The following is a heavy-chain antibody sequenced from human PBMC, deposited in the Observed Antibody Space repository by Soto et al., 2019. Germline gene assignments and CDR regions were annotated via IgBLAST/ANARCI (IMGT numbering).Heavy chain of an antibody. Sequence: QVQLVQSGAEVKKPGASVKVSCKASGYTFTSYDINWVRQATGQGLEWMGWMNPNSGNTGYAQKFQGRVTMNRNTSISTAYMELSSLRSEHTAVYYCARDSGYSEAVPIKYWGQGTLVTVSS. CDR1: GYTFTSYD. V-gene: IGHV1-8*01. CDR3: ARDSGYSEAVPIKY. D-gene: IGHD5-12*01. CDR2: MNPNSGNT. J-gene: IGHJ4*02.